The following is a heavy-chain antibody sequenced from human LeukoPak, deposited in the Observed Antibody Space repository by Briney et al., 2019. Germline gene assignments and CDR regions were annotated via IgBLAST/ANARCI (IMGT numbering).Heavy chain of an antibody. CDR1: GFTFSSYA. CDR3: ARDFQGRVLVTATHHYYYYMDV. CDR2: ISSNGGST. Sequence: GGSLRLSCAASGFTFSSYAMHWARQAPGKVLEYVSAISSNGGSTYYANSVKGRFTISRDNSKNTLYLQMGSLRAEDMAVYYCARDFQGRVLVTATHHYYYYMDVWGKGTTVTVSS. V-gene: IGHV3-64*01. J-gene: IGHJ6*03. D-gene: IGHD2-21*02.